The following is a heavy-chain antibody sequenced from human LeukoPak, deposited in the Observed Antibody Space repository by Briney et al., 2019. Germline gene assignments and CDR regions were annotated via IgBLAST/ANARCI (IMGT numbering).Heavy chain of an antibody. CDR2: ISSNGGST. J-gene: IGHJ4*02. D-gene: IGHD1-26*01. CDR1: GFTFSSCA. Sequence: GGSLRLSCSASGFTFSSCAVHWVRQAPGRRLESVSGISSNGGSTYYAPSVKRRFTISRDNSKNTLYLQMSSLRAEDTAVYYCVKDGYSGSFWYYFDYWGQGALVTVSS. CDR3: VKDGYSGSFWYYFDY. V-gene: IGHV3-64D*06.